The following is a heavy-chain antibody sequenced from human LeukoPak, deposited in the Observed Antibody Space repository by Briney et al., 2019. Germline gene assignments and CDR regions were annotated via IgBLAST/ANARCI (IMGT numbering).Heavy chain of an antibody. CDR2: LYSSGST. CDR3: ARGRGGSFPYWYFDL. D-gene: IGHD2-15*01. Sequence: PSETLSLNCTVSGGSISSGSYYWNWIRQPAGKGLEWIGRLYSSGSTNYNPSLKSRVTISVDTSENQFSLKLSSVTAADTAVYYCARGRGGSFPYWYFDLWGRGTLVTVSS. V-gene: IGHV4-61*02. CDR1: GGSISSGSYY. J-gene: IGHJ2*01.